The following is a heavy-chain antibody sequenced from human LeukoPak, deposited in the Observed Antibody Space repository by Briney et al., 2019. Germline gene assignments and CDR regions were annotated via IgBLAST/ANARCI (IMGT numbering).Heavy chain of an antibody. CDR3: AKDTFGYCSGGSCLTPYFDY. D-gene: IGHD2-15*01. Sequence: GGSLTLSCAASGFTFSSYSMSWVRQPPGKGLEWVSAINDSGRSTYYADSVKRRFTISRDNSKNTLYLQMNRLRAEDTAVYYCAKDTFGYCSGGSCLTPYFDYWGQGTLVTVSS. CDR1: GFTFSSYS. V-gene: IGHV3-23*01. J-gene: IGHJ4*02. CDR2: INDSGRST.